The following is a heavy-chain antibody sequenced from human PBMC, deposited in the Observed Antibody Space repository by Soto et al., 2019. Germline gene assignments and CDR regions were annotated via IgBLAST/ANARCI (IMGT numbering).Heavy chain of an antibody. J-gene: IGHJ6*02. CDR1: GYTFTSYG. CDR3: ARDDILTGYYNYYYYGMDV. Sequence: ASVKVSCKASGYTFTSYGISWVRQAPGQGLEWMGWISAYNGNTNYAQKLQGRVTMTTDTSTSTAYMELRSLRSDDTAVYYCARDDILTGYYNYYYYGMDVWGQGTTVTSP. CDR2: ISAYNGNT. D-gene: IGHD3-9*01. V-gene: IGHV1-18*01.